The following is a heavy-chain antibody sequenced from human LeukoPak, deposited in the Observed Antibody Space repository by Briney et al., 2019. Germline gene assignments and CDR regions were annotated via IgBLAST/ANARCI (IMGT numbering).Heavy chain of an antibody. Sequence: GAPVKVSCKASGYTFTGYYMHWVRQAPGQGLEWMGWINPNSGGTNYAQKFQGRVTMTRDTSISTAYMELSRLRSDDTAVYYCARDAHYYYYYMDVWGKGTTVTVSS. CDR1: GYTFTGYY. CDR2: INPNSGGT. V-gene: IGHV1-2*02. J-gene: IGHJ6*03. CDR3: ARDAHYYYYYMDV.